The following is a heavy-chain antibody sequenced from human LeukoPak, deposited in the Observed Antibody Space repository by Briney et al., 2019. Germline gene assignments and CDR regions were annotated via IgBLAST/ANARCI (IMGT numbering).Heavy chain of an antibody. J-gene: IGHJ6*03. Sequence: GSLRLSCAASGFTFSSYAMSWVRQPPGKGLEWIGSIYYSGSTYYNPSLKSRVTISVDTSKNQFSLKLSSATAADTAVYYCARQPYYYYMDVWGKGTTVTVSS. CDR2: IYYSGST. CDR1: GFTFSSYA. CDR3: ARQPYYYYMDV. V-gene: IGHV4-39*01.